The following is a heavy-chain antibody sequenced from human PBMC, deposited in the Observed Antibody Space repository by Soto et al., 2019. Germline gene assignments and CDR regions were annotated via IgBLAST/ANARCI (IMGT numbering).Heavy chain of an antibody. D-gene: IGHD3-10*02. CDR3: ARSRKPVLPGSYYPDMDV. CDR2: INHSGNT. V-gene: IGHV4-34*01. Sequence: PSETLSLTCSIYGGSFSGYYWSWIRQPPGKGLEWIGEINHSGNTNYNPSLKSRVTISVDTSNNQFSLKLNSVTAADTAVYYCARSRKPVLPGSYYPDMDVWGQGTTVTVSS. CDR1: GGSFSGYY. J-gene: IGHJ6*02.